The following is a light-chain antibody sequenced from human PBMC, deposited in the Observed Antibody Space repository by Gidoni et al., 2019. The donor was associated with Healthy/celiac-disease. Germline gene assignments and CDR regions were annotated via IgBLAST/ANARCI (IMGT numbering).Light chain of an antibody. Sequence: DIVMTQSPLSLPVTPGEPASISRRSSQSLLHSNGYNYLDWYLQKPGQSPQLLIYLGSNRASGVPDRFSGSGSGTDFTLKISRVEAEDVGVYYCMQALQTPWTFXQXTKVEIK. CDR3: MQALQTPWT. V-gene: IGKV2-28*01. CDR1: QSLLHSNGYNY. J-gene: IGKJ1*01. CDR2: LGS.